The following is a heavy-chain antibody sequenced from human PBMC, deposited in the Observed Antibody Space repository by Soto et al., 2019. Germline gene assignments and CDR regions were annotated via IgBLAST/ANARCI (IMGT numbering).Heavy chain of an antibody. D-gene: IGHD3-3*01. CDR3: ARDPGGTDFAEWTDYFDY. J-gene: IGHJ4*02. CDR1: GFTFSSYA. V-gene: IGHV3-30-3*01. CDR2: ISYDGSNK. Sequence: QVQLVESGGGVVQPGRSLRLSCAASGFTFSSYAMHWVRQAPGKGLEWVAVISYDGSNKYYADSVKGRFTISRDNSKNTLYLPMNILRAEDTAVYYCARDPGGTDFAEWTDYFDYWGQGTLVTVSS.